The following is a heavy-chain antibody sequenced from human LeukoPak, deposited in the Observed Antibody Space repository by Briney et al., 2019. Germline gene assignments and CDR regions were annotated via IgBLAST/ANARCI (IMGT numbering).Heavy chain of an antibody. CDR2: INPSGGST. CDR1: GYTFTSYY. J-gene: IGHJ1*01. D-gene: IGHD3-10*01. V-gene: IGHV1-46*01. Sequence: ASVKVSCKASGYTFTSYYMHWVRQAPGQGLEWMGIINPSGGSTSYAQKFQGRVTMTRDTSMSTVYMELSSLRSEDTAVYYCARDSYGSGSYYRFQHWGQGTLVTVSS. CDR3: ARDSYGSGSYYRFQH.